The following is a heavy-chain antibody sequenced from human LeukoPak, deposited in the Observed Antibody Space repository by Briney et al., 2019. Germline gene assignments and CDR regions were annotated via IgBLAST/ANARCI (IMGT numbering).Heavy chain of an antibody. CDR2: IYYSGST. J-gene: IGHJ3*02. Sequence: SETLSLTCTVSGGSISGYYWSWIRQPPGKGLEWIGYIYYSGSTNYNPSLKSRVTISVDTSKNQFSLKLSSVTAADTAVYYCARRIPVAAGAFDIWGQGTLITVSS. CDR3: ARRIPVAAGAFDI. V-gene: IGHV4-59*01. CDR1: GGSISGYY. D-gene: IGHD6-19*01.